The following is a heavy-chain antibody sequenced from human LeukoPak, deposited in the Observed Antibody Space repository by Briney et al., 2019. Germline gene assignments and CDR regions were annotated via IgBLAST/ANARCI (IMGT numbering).Heavy chain of an antibody. CDR3: AKDYCRDGNCPFPFLDS. D-gene: IGHD2-15*01. V-gene: IGHV3-23*01. CDR1: GFTLTNHG. J-gene: IGHJ4*02. Sequence: GGSLRLSCAVSGFTLTNHGVSWVRQAPGKGLEWVSIITGAGGKYYGDSVKGRFVLSRDNSKNTVYMQMSSLRAEDTATYYCAKDYCRDGNCPFPFLDSWGQGTQVTVSS. CDR2: ITGAGGK.